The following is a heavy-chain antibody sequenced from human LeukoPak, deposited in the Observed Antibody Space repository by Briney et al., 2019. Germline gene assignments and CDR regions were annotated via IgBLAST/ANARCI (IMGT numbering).Heavy chain of an antibody. V-gene: IGHV1-2*04. D-gene: IGHD6-19*01. CDR1: GYTFTGYY. CDR3: ARAVRGGWCHGYFDY. CDR2: INPNSGGT. J-gene: IGHJ4*02. Sequence: AASVKVSCKASGYTFTGYYMHWVRQAPGQGLEWMGWINPNSGGTNYAQKFQGWVTMTRDTSISTAYMELSRLRSDDTAVYYCARAVRGGWCHGYFDYWGQGTLVTVSS.